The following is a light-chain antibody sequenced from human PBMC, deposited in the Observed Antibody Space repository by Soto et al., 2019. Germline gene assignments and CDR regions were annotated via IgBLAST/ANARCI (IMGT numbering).Light chain of an antibody. J-gene: IGKJ1*01. Sequence: EIVLTQSSATLSLSPGERATLSCRASQSVSNYLAWYQQKPGRAPRLLIYDASNRATGIPARFSGSGSGTDFTLTISSLEPEDFAVYYCQQRYDSWTFGQGTKVEIK. V-gene: IGKV3-11*01. CDR2: DAS. CDR3: QQRYDSWT. CDR1: QSVSNY.